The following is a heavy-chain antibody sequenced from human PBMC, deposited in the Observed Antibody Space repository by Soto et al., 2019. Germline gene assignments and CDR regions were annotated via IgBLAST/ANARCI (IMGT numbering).Heavy chain of an antibody. CDR2: IIPIFGTA. J-gene: IGHJ6*02. CDR3: ARTSNTAMDYYYYGMDV. D-gene: IGHD5-18*01. V-gene: IGHV1-69*13. Sequence: GASVKVSCKASGGTFSSYAISWVQQAPGQGLEWMGGIIPIFGTANYAQKFQGRVTITADESTSTAYMELSSLRSEDTAVYYCARTSNTAMDYYYYGMDVWGQGTTVTVSS. CDR1: GGTFSSYA.